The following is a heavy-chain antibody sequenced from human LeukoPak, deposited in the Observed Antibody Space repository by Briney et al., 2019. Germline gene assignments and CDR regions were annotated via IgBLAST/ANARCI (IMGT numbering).Heavy chain of an antibody. CDR2: ISGYNGDT. D-gene: IGHD2-15*01. J-gene: IGHJ5*02. Sequence: ASVKLSCNSSGYTFTIYGITLVRHAPGQGLERMGWISGYNGDTNYAQKLQGRVTMATDTSTSTAYMERRSVRSEDTAVYYCARDCSGGSCYFDPWGQGTLVTVS. CDR3: ARDCSGGSCYFDP. CDR1: GYTFTIYG. V-gene: IGHV1-18*01.